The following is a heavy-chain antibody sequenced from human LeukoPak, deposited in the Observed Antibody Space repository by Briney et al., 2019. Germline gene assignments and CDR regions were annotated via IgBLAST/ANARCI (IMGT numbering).Heavy chain of an antibody. Sequence: ASVKVSCKTSGYTFCTYDINWVRQATGQGLEWVGYLNPDTGATGYAQKFQGRVTMTRATSMSTAYMELTRLISDDTAVYYCVRGGDLDYWGREPWSPSPQ. CDR3: VRGGDLDY. J-gene: IGHJ4*02. D-gene: IGHD3-10*01. CDR2: LNPDTGAT. CDR1: GYTFCTYD. V-gene: IGHV1-8*01.